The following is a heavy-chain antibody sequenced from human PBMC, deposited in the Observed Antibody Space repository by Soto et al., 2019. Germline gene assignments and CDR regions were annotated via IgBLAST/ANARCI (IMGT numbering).Heavy chain of an antibody. Sequence: SGPTLVNPTETLTLTCTVSGFSLSNARMGVSWIRQPPGKALEWLAHIFSNDEKSYSTSLKSRLTISKDTSKSQVVLTMTNMDPVDTATYYCARTTTYSTHGVCYTLPDYLGQGTLVTVSS. CDR3: ARTTTYSTHGVCYTLPDY. J-gene: IGHJ4*02. D-gene: IGHD2-8*01. V-gene: IGHV2-26*01. CDR1: GFSLSNARMG. CDR2: IFSNDEK.